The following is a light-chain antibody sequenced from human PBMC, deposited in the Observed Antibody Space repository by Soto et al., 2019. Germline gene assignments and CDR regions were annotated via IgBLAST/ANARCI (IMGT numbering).Light chain of an antibody. CDR3: KQLYSSRP. CDR2: SAS. CDR1: RDIVTS. J-gene: IGKJ1*01. Sequence: DIQMTQSPSSLSASVGDRVIITCRASRDIVTSLTWYQQHPGKGPKSFIYSASTLQRGVPSRFSGSGSGTDFKLTISTQQPEEYATYCYKQLYSSRPFGQGTTG. V-gene: IGKV1-39*01.